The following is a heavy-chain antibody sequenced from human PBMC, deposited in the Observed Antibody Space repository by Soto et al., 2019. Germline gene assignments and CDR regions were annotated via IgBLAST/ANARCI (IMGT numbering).Heavy chain of an antibody. CDR3: ARIKLVEWFFINVDVYDMDV. J-gene: IGHJ6*02. CDR1: EFSLSDYS. V-gene: IGHV3-48*02. CDR2: ISSDSRTI. Sequence: GVSLGLSFVASEFSLSDYSVNWVRQAPGKGLEWVSFISSDSRTIYYADSVEGRFTVSRDNARNSVSLQMDSLRDEDAAVYYCARIKLVEWFFINVDVYDMDVWGQGSRVTVSS. D-gene: IGHD3-3*01.